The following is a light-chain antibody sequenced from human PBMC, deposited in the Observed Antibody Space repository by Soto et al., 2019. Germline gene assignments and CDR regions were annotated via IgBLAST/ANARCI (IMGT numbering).Light chain of an antibody. CDR3: SSYAGSNNYV. CDR2: EVS. Sequence: QSVLTQPPSASGSPGQSVTISCTGTGSDVGGYNYVSWYQQHPGKAPKLMIYEVSKRPSGVPDRFSGSKSGNTASLTVSGLQDEDEADYYCSSYAGSNNYVFGTGTKVTVL. CDR1: GSDVGGYNY. J-gene: IGLJ1*01. V-gene: IGLV2-8*01.